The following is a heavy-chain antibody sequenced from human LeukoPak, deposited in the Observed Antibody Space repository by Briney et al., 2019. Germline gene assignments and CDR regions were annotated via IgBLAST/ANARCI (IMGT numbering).Heavy chain of an antibody. Sequence: GASVKVSCKASGYTFADYYTHWVRQAPGQGLEWMGWVNPVSGGTYYAQRFLGRVTMTRDSSISTVYMKLSRLQSDDTAVYHCASLGATTLSYFGMDVWGQGTTVTVSS. V-gene: IGHV1-2*02. CDR3: ASLGATTLSYFGMDV. CDR2: VNPVSGGT. D-gene: IGHD1-26*01. J-gene: IGHJ6*02. CDR1: GYTFADYY.